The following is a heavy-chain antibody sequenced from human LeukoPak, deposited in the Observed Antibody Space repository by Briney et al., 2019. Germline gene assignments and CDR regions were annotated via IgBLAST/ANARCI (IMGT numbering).Heavy chain of an antibody. D-gene: IGHD6-19*01. Sequence: GESLKISCKGSGYSFSSHWIGWVRQMPGKGLEWMGIIYPGDSDTRYSPSFQGQVTISADKSIRTAYLQWSSLKASDTAMYYCARRGGPGYSSGWLFDYWGQGTLVTVSS. CDR1: GYSFSSHW. CDR2: IYPGDSDT. CDR3: ARRGGPGYSSGWLFDY. V-gene: IGHV5-51*01. J-gene: IGHJ4*02.